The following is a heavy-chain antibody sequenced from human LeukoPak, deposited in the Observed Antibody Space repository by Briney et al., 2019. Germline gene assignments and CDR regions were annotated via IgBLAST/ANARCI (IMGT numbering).Heavy chain of an antibody. CDR1: GFTFSSYG. D-gene: IGHD2-2*01. Sequence: GGSLRLSCAASGFTFSSYGMSWVRQAPGKGLEWVANIKQDGSEKYYVDSVKGRFTISRDNAKNSLYLQMNSLRAEDTAVYYCACLCGSTSCYRATAFDIWGQGTMVTVSS. CDR3: ACLCGSTSCYRATAFDI. J-gene: IGHJ3*02. V-gene: IGHV3-7*01. CDR2: IKQDGSEK.